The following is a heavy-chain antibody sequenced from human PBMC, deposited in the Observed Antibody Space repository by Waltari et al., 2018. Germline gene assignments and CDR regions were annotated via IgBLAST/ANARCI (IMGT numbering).Heavy chain of an antibody. CDR1: GGSISSGGYY. CDR3: ARNGVRELEVGYAFDI. D-gene: IGHD2-8*01. J-gene: IGHJ3*02. CDR2: IYYSGST. V-gene: IGHV4-31*03. Sequence: QVQLQESGPGLVKPSQTLSLTCTVSGGSISSGGYYWSWIRQHPGKGLEWIGYIYYSGSTYYNPSLKSRVTISVDTSKNQFSLKLSSVTAADTAVYYCARNGVRELEVGYAFDIWGQGTMVTVSS.